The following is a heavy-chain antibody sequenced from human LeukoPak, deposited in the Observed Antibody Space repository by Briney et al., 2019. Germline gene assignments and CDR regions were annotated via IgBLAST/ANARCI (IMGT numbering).Heavy chain of an antibody. Sequence: GGSLRLSCAASGFTFSSYEVIWVRQAPGKGLEWVSYISASGNTKHYADSVKGRFTVSRDNAKNSLYLQVNSLRAEDTAVYYCAREGYYYFDYWGQGTLVTVSS. V-gene: IGHV3-48*03. CDR3: AREGYYYFDY. CDR2: ISASGNTK. D-gene: IGHD1-1*01. CDR1: GFTFSSYE. J-gene: IGHJ4*02.